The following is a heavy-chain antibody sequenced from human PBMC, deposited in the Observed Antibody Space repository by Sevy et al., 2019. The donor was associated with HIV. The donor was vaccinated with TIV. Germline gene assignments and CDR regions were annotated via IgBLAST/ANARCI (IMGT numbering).Heavy chain of an antibody. J-gene: IGHJ4*02. D-gene: IGHD3-22*01. CDR3: AAAPDYYDSSGYYSLFDY. CDR1: GLTFTSSA. V-gene: IGHV1-58*01. Sequence: ASVKVSCKASGLTFTSSAVQWVRQARGQRLEWIGWIVVGSGNTNYAQKFQERVTITRDMSTSTAYMELSSLRSEDTAVYYCAAAPDYYDSSGYYSLFDYWGQGTLVTVSS. CDR2: IVVGSGNT.